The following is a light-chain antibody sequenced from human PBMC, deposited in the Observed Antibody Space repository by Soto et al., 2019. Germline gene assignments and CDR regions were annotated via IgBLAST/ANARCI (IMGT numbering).Light chain of an antibody. CDR3: PTWGTGLWV. CDR2: LNSDGSH. CDR1: SGHSSYA. J-gene: IGLJ3*02. V-gene: IGLV4-69*01. Sequence: QSVLTQSPSASASLGASVKLTCTLSSGHSSYAIAWHQQQPEKGPRYLMKLNSDGSHSKGDGIPDRFSGSSSGAERYLTISSLQSEDEADYYCPTWGTGLWVFGGGTKLTVL.